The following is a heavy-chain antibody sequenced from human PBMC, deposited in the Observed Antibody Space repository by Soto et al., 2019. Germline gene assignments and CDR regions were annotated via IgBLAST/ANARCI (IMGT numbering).Heavy chain of an antibody. Sequence: ASVKVSCKASGYTFTGYYMHWVRQAPGQGLEWMGWINPNSGGTNYAQKFQGWVTMTRDTSISTAYMELSRLRSDDTAVYYCAREKDRDDDYGGNSEVGYYYGMDVWGQGTTVTVSS. CDR2: INPNSGGT. J-gene: IGHJ6*02. CDR3: AREKDRDDDYGGNSEVGYYYGMDV. V-gene: IGHV1-2*04. CDR1: GYTFTGYY. D-gene: IGHD4-17*01.